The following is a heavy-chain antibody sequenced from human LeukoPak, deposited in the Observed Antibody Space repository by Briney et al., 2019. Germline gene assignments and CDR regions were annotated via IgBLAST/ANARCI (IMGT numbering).Heavy chain of an antibody. CDR1: GGSISSSNW. D-gene: IGHD6-13*01. Sequence: PSETLSLTCAVSGGSISSSNWWSWVRQPPGKGLEWIGEIYHSGSTNYNPSLKSRVTISVDKSKNQFSLKLSSVTAADTAVYYCARSSSSWYSRYECFDYWGQGTLVAVSS. V-gene: IGHV4-4*02. CDR2: IYHSGST. J-gene: IGHJ4*02. CDR3: ARSSSSWYSRYECFDY.